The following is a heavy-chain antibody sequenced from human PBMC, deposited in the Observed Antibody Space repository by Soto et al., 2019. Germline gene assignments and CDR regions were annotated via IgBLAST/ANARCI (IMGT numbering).Heavy chain of an antibody. CDR1: GYTFTGYY. CDR3: ARASVVVVAATGTDDAFDI. Sequence: ASVKVSCKASGYTFTGYYMHWVRQAPGQGLEWMGWINPNSGGTNYAQKFQGWVTMTRDTSISTAYMELSRLRSDDTAVYYCARASVVVVAATGTDDAFDIWGQGTMVTVSS. V-gene: IGHV1-2*04. J-gene: IGHJ3*02. D-gene: IGHD2-15*01. CDR2: INPNSGGT.